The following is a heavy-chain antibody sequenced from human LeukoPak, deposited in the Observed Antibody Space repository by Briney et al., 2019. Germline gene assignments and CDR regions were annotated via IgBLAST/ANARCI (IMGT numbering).Heavy chain of an antibody. Sequence: GGSLRLSCAASGFSFSSYSMNWVRQAPGRGLEWVSYISGSGNTIYYADSVKGRFALSRDNAKNSLYLQMNSLGAEDTALYYCARGRSVTTITTGVYWGQGTLVTVSS. D-gene: IGHD4-11*01. J-gene: IGHJ4*02. V-gene: IGHV3-48*01. CDR2: ISGSGNTI. CDR3: ARGRSVTTITTGVY. CDR1: GFSFSSYS.